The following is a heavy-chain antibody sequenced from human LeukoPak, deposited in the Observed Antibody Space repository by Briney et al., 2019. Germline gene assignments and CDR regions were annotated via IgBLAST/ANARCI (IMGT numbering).Heavy chain of an antibody. V-gene: IGHV4-34*01. Sequence: SETLSLTCAVYGGSFSGYYWSWIRQPPGKGLEWIGSIYYSGSTYYNPSLKSRVTISVDTSKNQFSLKLNSVTPEDTAVYYCARFTGDSLGDDYWGQGTLVTVSS. CDR1: GGSFSGYY. D-gene: IGHD7-27*01. CDR3: ARFTGDSLGDDY. CDR2: IYYSGST. J-gene: IGHJ4*02.